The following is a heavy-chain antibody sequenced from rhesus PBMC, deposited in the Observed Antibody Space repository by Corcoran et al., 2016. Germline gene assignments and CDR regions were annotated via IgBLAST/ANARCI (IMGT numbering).Heavy chain of an antibody. CDR2: ISHGGGST. D-gene: IGHD3-28*01. CDR1: GFTFSSYG. CDR3: AKVSDSGYMYFDY. V-gene: IGHV3S5*01. Sequence: EVQLVESGGGLVQPGGSLRLSCAASGFTFSSYGMSWVRQAPGKGLEWVSYISHGGGSTYYADSVNGRFTISRYNSKNTLSLQMNSLRAEDTAVYYCAKVSDSGYMYFDYWGQGVLVTVSS. J-gene: IGHJ4*01.